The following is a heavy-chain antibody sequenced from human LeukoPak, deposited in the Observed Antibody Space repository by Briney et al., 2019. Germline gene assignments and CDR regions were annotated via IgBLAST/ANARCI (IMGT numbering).Heavy chain of an antibody. V-gene: IGHV4-59*08. Sequence: SETLSLTCTVSGGSISSYYWSWIRQPPGKGLEWIGYIYYSGSTNYNPSLKSRVTISLDTSKNQFSLMLRSLTAADTAVYYCARRYTASPGERFDYWGQGTLVTVSS. CDR2: IYYSGST. D-gene: IGHD2-2*02. CDR1: GGSISSYY. CDR3: ARRYTASPGERFDY. J-gene: IGHJ4*02.